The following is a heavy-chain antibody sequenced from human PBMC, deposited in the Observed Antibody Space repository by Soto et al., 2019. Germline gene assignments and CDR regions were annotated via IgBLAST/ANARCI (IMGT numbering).Heavy chain of an antibody. J-gene: IGHJ4*02. CDR1: GGSINSYW. V-gene: IGHV4-4*07. D-gene: IGHD2-21*01. CDR2: VYSSGTT. Sequence: SDTLSLPCTVSGGSINSYWWSWIRQPAGKGLEWIGRVYSSGTTDYNPSLNSRATMSVETSKNQFSLKLSSVTAADTAVYYCVRAIASYAYGEGYWGQGIPVTVSS. CDR3: VRAIASYAYGEGY.